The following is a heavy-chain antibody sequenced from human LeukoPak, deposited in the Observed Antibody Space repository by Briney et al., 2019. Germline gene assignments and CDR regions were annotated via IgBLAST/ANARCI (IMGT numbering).Heavy chain of an antibody. CDR3: ARHRRITIFGVVIPPRYFDY. Sequence: SETLSLTCAVYGGSFSGYYWSWIRQPPGKGLEWIGEINHSGSTNYNPSLKSRVTISVDTSKNQFSLKLSSVTAADTAVYYCARHRRITIFGVVIPPRYFDYWGQGTLVTVSP. CDR2: INHSGST. D-gene: IGHD3-3*01. J-gene: IGHJ4*02. V-gene: IGHV4-34*01. CDR1: GGSFSGYY.